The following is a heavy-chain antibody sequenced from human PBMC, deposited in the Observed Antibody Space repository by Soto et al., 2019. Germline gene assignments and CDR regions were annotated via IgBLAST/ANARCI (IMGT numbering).Heavy chain of an antibody. CDR3: AREGEGSSWYYYYYYGMDV. V-gene: IGHV3-30-3*01. D-gene: IGHD6-13*01. CDR1: GFTFSSYA. CDR2: ISYDGSNK. Sequence: PGGSLRLSCAASGFTFSSYAMHWVRQAPGKGLEWVAVISYDGSNKYYADSVKGRFTISRDNSKNTLYLQMDSLRAEDTAVYYCAREGEGSSWYYYYYYGMDVWGQGTTVTAP. J-gene: IGHJ6*02.